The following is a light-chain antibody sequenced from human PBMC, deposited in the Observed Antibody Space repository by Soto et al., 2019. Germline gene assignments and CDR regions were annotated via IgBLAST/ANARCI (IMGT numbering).Light chain of an antibody. CDR2: DAS. J-gene: IGKJ1*01. CDR3: QQRSNWPRT. Sequence: PGERATLSCRASQSVSSYLAWYQQKPGQAPRLLISDASNRATGIPARFSGSGSGTDFTLTISSLEPEDFAVYYCQQRSNWPRTFGQGTKVEIK. V-gene: IGKV3-11*01. CDR1: QSVSSY.